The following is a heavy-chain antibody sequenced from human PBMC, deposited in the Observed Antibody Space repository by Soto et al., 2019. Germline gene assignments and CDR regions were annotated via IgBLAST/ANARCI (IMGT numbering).Heavy chain of an antibody. J-gene: IGHJ4*02. CDR3: AKGKGVGATPDGANC. V-gene: IGHV3-23*01. CDR2: IRSDGDTT. D-gene: IGHD1-26*01. Sequence: EVQVLESGGGLVQPGGSLRLSCAASGFTCSSYGMNWVRQAPGKGLEWVSGIRSDGDTTYNADSVKGRFTVSRDTSKNTVDLQMNSLRAEDTAVYYCAKGKGVGATPDGANCWGQGTLVTVSS. CDR1: GFTCSSYG.